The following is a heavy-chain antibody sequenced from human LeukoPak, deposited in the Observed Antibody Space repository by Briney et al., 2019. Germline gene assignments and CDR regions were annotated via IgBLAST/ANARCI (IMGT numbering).Heavy chain of an antibody. V-gene: IGHV3-30*02. CDR2: IRYDGSNK. Sequence: PGGSLRLSCAASGFTFSSYGMHWVRQAPGKGLEWVAFIRYDGSNKYYADSVKGRFTISRDNSKNTLYLQMNSLRAEDTAVYYCAKEFVGIAAARWVDYWGQGTLVTVSS. CDR3: AKEFVGIAAARWVDY. CDR1: GFTFSSYG. D-gene: IGHD6-13*01. J-gene: IGHJ4*02.